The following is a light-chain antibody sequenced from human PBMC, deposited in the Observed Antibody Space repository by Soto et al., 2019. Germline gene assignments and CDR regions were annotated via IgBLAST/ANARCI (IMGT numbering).Light chain of an antibody. CDR3: LQDYNYPLT. CDR1: QGIRND. J-gene: IGKJ1*01. Sequence: AIQKTQSPSSPFASLGDKVTLTCRASQGIRNDLRWYQMKPGKAPKLLIYAASSLQSGVPSRFSGSGSGTDFTLTISSLQPEDFATYYCLQDYNYPLTFGQGTKVDIK. V-gene: IGKV1-6*01. CDR2: AAS.